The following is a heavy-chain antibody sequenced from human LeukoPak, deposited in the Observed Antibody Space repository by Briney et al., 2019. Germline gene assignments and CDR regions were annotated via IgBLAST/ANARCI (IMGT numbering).Heavy chain of an antibody. CDR2: IRSKAHSYAT. CDR3: TRLDGDYRGY. D-gene: IGHD4-17*01. V-gene: IGHV3-73*01. Sequence: VGSLRLSCAASGFTFSDSAIHWVRQASGKGLEWVGRIRSKAHSYATVYAASVKGRFTISRDDSKNTAYLQMNSLKTEDTAVYYCTRLDGDYRGYWGQGTLVTVSS. J-gene: IGHJ4*02. CDR1: GFTFSDSA.